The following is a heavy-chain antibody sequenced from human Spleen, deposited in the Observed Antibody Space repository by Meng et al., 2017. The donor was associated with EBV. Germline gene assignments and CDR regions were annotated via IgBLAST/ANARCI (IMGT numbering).Heavy chain of an antibody. V-gene: IGHV4-4*02. D-gene: IGHD3-10*01. J-gene: IGHJ3*02. CDR2: IHQSGST. Sequence: VEESGPRLVKSSGTLPRTCVVSSDPISRSHWWNWVRQPPGKGLEWIGEIHQSGSTNYNPSLKSRVTISVDKSKNQFSLNLTSVSAADTAVYYCVRASMVRDHALDMWGQGTMVTVSS. CDR3: VRASMVRDHALDM. CDR1: SDPISRSHW.